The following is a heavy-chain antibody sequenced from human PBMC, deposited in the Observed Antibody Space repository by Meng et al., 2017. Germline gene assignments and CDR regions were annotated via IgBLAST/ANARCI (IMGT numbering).Heavy chain of an antibody. V-gene: IGHV1-18*01. Sequence: QVQLVQSGAEVKKPGASVKVSCKASVYTFTSYGISWVRQAPGQGLEWMGWISAYNGNTNYTQKLQGRVTMTTDTSTSTAYMELRSLRSDDTAVYYCARVSHTYYYDSSGYYPSDYWGQGTLVTVSS. D-gene: IGHD3-22*01. CDR2: ISAYNGNT. J-gene: IGHJ4*02. CDR1: VYTFTSYG. CDR3: ARVSHTYYYDSSGYYPSDY.